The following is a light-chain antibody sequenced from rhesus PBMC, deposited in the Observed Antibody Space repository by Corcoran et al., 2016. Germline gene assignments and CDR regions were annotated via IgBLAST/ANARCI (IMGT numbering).Light chain of an antibody. Sequence: DIQMTQSPSSLSASVGDRVTITCRASQGISTWLAWYQQKPGKAPKLLIYRASNLETGVTSRISGSGSGTDFTLNISSLQPEDIATYYCQQHDNSPFTFGPGTKLDIK. CDR2: RAS. J-gene: IGKJ3*01. V-gene: IGKV1-69*01. CDR3: QQHDNSPFT. CDR1: QGISTW.